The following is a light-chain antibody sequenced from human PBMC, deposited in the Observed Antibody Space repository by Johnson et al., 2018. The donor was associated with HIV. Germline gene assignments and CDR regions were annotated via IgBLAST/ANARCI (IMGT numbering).Light chain of an antibody. CDR3: GTWDSNLSVYV. Sequence: QSVLTQPPSVSAAPGQKVTISCSGSSSNIGYHYVSWYQQLPGTAPKLLIYENNKRPSGIPDRFSGSKSGTSATLGITGLQTGDEADYYCGTWDSNLSVYVFGTGTKVSVL. V-gene: IGLV1-51*02. CDR1: SSNIGYHY. CDR2: ENN. J-gene: IGLJ1*01.